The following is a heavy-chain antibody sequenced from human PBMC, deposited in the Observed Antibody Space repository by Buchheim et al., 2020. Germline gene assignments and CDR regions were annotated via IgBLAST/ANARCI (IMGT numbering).Heavy chain of an antibody. D-gene: IGHD2-15*01. CDR3: TRSANFFRGMDV. CDR2: INPDGSNT. Sequence: EERLVESGGGLGQPGGSLRLSCAASGFTFSSDWMHWVRQAPGKGLVWVSRINPDGSNTNYADSVKGRVTISRDNGRNTVCLQMNSLGGEDTAIYYCTRSANFFRGMDVWGQGTT. CDR1: GFTFSSDW. J-gene: IGHJ6*02. V-gene: IGHV3-74*01.